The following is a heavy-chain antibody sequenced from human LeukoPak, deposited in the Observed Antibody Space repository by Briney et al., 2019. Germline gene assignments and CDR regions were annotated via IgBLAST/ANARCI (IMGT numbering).Heavy chain of an antibody. Sequence: ESGPTLVNPTQTLTLTCTFSGFSLSNSGVGVGWIRQPPGKALEWLALIYWDDDKRYSPSLKSRLTITKDTSENQVVLTMTNMDPVDTATYYCALSYYDSSGYYIGMVYWGQGTLVTVSS. CDR2: IYWDDDK. J-gene: IGHJ4*02. CDR1: GFSLSNSGVG. V-gene: IGHV2-5*02. D-gene: IGHD3-22*01. CDR3: ALSYYDSSGYYIGMVY.